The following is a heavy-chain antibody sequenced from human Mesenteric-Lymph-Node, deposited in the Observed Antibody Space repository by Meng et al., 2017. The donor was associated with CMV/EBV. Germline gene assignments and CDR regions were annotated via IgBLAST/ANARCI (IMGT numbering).Heavy chain of an antibody. CDR3: AKLVPTAFDS. D-gene: IGHD2-2*01. Sequence: WWSLRLSCAASGFTFSSCAMRWVRQAPGKGLEWVSAISGSGGCTYYADSVKGRFTISRDNSKNTLYLQMNSLRAEDTAVYYCAKLVPTAFDSWGQGTLVTVSS. V-gene: IGHV3-23*01. CDR1: GFTFSSCA. CDR2: ISGSGGCT. J-gene: IGHJ4*02.